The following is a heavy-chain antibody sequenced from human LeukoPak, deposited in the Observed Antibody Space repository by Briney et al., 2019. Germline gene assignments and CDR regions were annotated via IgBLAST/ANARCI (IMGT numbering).Heavy chain of an antibody. CDR3: ARALGNIAVAATHFDY. CDR1: GFTLSSYW. CDR2: IRQDGSER. V-gene: IGHV3-7*01. D-gene: IGHD6-19*01. Sequence: GGSLRLSCAASGFTLSSYWMSWVRQAPGKGLEGGANIRQDGSERYYVDSVKGRFTISRDNAKNSLYLQMNSLRAEDTAVYYCARALGNIAVAATHFDYWGQGTLVTVSS. J-gene: IGHJ4*02.